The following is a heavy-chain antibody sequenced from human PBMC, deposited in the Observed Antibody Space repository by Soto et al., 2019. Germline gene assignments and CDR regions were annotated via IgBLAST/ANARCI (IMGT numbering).Heavy chain of an antibody. D-gene: IGHD6-13*01. CDR3: ARELSSSGRVDY. CDR1: GYTFTSYD. J-gene: IGHJ4*02. Sequence: QVQLVQSGAEVKKPGASVKVSCKASGYTFTSYDINWVRQATGQGLEWMGWMNPNSGTTGYAQKFQGRVTMTRNTSIRTAYMELISLRSEDQAVYYCARELSSSGRVDYWGQGTLGTVSS. CDR2: MNPNSGTT. V-gene: IGHV1-8*01.